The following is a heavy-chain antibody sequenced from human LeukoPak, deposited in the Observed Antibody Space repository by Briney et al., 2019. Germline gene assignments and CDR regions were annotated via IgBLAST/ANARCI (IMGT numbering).Heavy chain of an antibody. CDR1: GFTFSDYT. Sequence: PGGSLRLSCAASGFTFSDYTMNWVRQAPGKGLEWVSSITSRSSYIYYADSVKGRFTISRDNAKNSVFLQMNSLRAEDTAVYYCAREPRCSSCSHEYWGQGILVTVSS. V-gene: IGHV3-21*01. D-gene: IGHD6-13*01. CDR2: ITSRSSYI. J-gene: IGHJ4*02. CDR3: AREPRCSSCSHEY.